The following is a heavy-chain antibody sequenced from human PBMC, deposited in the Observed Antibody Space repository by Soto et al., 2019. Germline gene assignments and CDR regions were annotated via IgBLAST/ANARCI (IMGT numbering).Heavy chain of an antibody. CDR2: IYYSGST. D-gene: IGHD3-3*01. CDR3: ARGYDFWSGYDY. V-gene: IGHV4-59*01. Sequence: SETLSLTCTVSGGSISSYYWSWIRQPPGKGLEWIGYIYYSGSTNYNPSLKSRVTISVDTSKNQFSLKLSSVTAADTAVYYCARGYDFWSGYDYWGQGTLVTVSS. CDR1: GGSISSYY. J-gene: IGHJ4*02.